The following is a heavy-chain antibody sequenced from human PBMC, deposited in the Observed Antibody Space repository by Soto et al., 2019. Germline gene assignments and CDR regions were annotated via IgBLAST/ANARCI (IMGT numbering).Heavy chain of an antibody. V-gene: IGHV1-18*04. Sequence: GASVKVSCKASGYTFTSYGISWVRQAPGQGLEWMGWISAYNGNTNYAQKLQGRVTMTTDTSTSTAYMELRSLRSDDTAAYYCARDQPAIRLDHSGWPIWGQGTLVTVSS. CDR2: ISAYNGNT. CDR3: ARDQPAIRLDHSGWPI. J-gene: IGHJ4*02. D-gene: IGHD6-19*01. CDR1: GYTFTSYG.